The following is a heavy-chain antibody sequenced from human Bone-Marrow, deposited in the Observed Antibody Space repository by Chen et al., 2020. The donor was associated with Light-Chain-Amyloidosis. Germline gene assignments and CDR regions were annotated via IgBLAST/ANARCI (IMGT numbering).Heavy chain of an antibody. D-gene: IGHD5-12*01. V-gene: IGHV3-23*01. CDR3: AKDLGPKGGYDYY. J-gene: IGHJ4*02. CDR2: ISGSGGST. CDR1: GFTFSSYA. Sequence: EVQLLESGGGLVQPGGSLRLSCAATGFTFSSYAMSWVRQAPGKGLEWVSAISGSGGSTYYADSVKGRFTISRDNSKNTLYLQRNSLRAEDTAVYYCAKDLGPKGGYDYYWGQGTLVTVSS.